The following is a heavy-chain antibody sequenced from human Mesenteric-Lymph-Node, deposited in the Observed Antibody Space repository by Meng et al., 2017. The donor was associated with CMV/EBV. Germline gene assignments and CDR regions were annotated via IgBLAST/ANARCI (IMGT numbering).Heavy chain of an antibody. D-gene: IGHD4-23*01. Sequence: SGYTFTSYYMHWVRQAPGQGLEWMGIINPSGGSTSYAQKFQGRVTMTRDTSTSTVYMELSSLRSDDTAVYYCARTFTVVNFSWFDPWGQGTLVTVSS. CDR1: GYTFTSYY. V-gene: IGHV1-46*01. CDR2: INPSGGST. CDR3: ARTFTVVNFSWFDP. J-gene: IGHJ5*02.